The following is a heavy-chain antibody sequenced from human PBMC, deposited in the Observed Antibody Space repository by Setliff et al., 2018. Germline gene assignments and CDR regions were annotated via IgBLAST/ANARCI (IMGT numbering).Heavy chain of an antibody. CDR1: GFTFINYW. CDR2: IKQDGSEK. D-gene: IGHD4-4*01. V-gene: IGHV3-7*03. J-gene: IGHJ6*03. Sequence: LRLSCAASGFTFINYWMSWVRQAPGTGLEWLANIKQDGSEKYYVDSVKGRFTISRDNVKNSLYLQMSSLRAEDTAVYYCAKPTTVTTTHYYYYMDVWGKGTTVTVSS. CDR3: AKPTTVTTTHYYYYMDV.